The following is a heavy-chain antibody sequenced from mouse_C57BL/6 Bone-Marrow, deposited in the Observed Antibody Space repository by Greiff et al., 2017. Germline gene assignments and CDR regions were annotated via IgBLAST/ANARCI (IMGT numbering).Heavy chain of an antibody. CDR3: ASQRVYYGKAY. CDR1: GYTFTSYW. J-gene: IGHJ2*01. CDR2: IHPNSGST. D-gene: IGHD1-1*01. V-gene: IGHV1-64*01. Sequence: VQLQQPGAELVKPGASVKLSCKASGYTFTSYWMHWVKQRPGQGLEWIGMIHPNSGSTNYNEKFQSKATLTVDKSSSTAYMQLSSLTSEDSAVYYFASQRVYYGKAYWGQGTTLTVSS.